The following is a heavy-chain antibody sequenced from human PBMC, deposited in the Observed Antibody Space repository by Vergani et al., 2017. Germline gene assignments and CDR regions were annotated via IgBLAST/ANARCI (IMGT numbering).Heavy chain of an antibody. CDR1: GYSFTSYW. CDR2: IDPSDSYT. Sequence: EVQLVQSGAEVTKPGESLRISCKGSGYSFTSYWISWVRQMPGKGLEWMGRIDPSDSYTNYSPSFQGHVTISADKSISTAYLQWSSLKASDTAMYYCARSEGYYDSSGYYYFYYWGQGTLVTVSS. V-gene: IGHV5-10-1*03. CDR3: ARSEGYYDSSGYYYFYY. J-gene: IGHJ4*02. D-gene: IGHD3-22*01.